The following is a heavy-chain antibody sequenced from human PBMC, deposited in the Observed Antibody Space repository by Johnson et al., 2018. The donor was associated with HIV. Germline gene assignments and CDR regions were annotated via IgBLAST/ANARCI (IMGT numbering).Heavy chain of an antibody. Sequence: VQLVESGGGLIQPGGSLRLSCAASGFTVSSNYMSWVRQAPGKGLEWVSVIYSGGSTYYADSVKGRFTISRDNSKNTLYLHMNSLRAEDTAVYYCASSFYQQLRAFEIWGQGTMVTVSS. CDR2: IYSGGST. CDR3: ASSFYQQLRAFEI. D-gene: IGHD6-13*01. V-gene: IGHV3-53*01. J-gene: IGHJ3*02. CDR1: GFTVSSNY.